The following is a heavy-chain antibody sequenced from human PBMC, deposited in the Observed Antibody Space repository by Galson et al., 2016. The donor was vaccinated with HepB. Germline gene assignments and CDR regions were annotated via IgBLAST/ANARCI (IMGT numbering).Heavy chain of an antibody. CDR2: IDAGNGNT. CDR1: GYTFTSYA. D-gene: IGHD2-2*02. Sequence: SVKVSCKASGYTFTSYAMHWVRQAPGQRLEWMGWIDAGNGNTKNSQKFQGRVTITMDRSARTAYMELSSLRSEDTAVYYCARDRKIYQLLYPGDYYGMDVWGQGTTVTVSS. J-gene: IGHJ6*02. V-gene: IGHV1-3*01. CDR3: ARDRKIYQLLYPGDYYGMDV.